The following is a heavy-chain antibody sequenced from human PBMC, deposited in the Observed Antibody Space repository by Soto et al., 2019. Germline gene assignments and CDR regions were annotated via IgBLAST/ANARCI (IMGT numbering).Heavy chain of an antibody. CDR2: IYYSGST. CDR1: GGSISSGDYY. CDR3: ARLSGSYNDRYFDY. V-gene: IGHV4-30-4*01. D-gene: IGHD1-26*01. J-gene: IGHJ4*02. Sequence: SETLSLTCTVSGGSISSGDYYWSWIRQPPGKGLEWIGYIYYSGSTYYSPSHKSRVTISVDTSNNQFSLKVKSVTAADTAVYYCARLSGSYNDRYFDYWGQGTLVTVSS.